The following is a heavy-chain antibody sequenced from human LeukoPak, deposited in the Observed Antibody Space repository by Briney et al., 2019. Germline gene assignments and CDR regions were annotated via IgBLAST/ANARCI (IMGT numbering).Heavy chain of an antibody. J-gene: IGHJ4*02. CDR1: GFTFDEYG. CDR3: ANNQWQAGLFDY. CDR2: TSGGGGST. D-gene: IGHD6-19*01. Sequence: GGSLRLSCAASGFTFDEYGMHWVRQAPGKGLEWVSHTSGGGGSTFYADSVKGRFTISRDNTKNSLYLQMNRLRKEDTALYYCANNQWQAGLFDYWGQGTLVTVSS. V-gene: IGHV3-43*02.